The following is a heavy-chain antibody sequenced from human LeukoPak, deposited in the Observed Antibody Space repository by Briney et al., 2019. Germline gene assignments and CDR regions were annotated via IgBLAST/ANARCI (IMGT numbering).Heavy chain of an antibody. CDR2: INPNSGGT. D-gene: IGHD3-10*01. CDR1: GYTFTGYY. J-gene: IGHJ6*03. V-gene: IGHV1-2*02. Sequence: ASVKVSCKASGYTFTGYYMHWVRQAPGQGLEWMGWINPNSGGTNYAQKFQGRVTMTRDTSISTAYMELSSLRSDDTAVYYCARGITMVRGVIDYYYMDVWGKGTTVTISS. CDR3: ARGITMVRGVIDYYYMDV.